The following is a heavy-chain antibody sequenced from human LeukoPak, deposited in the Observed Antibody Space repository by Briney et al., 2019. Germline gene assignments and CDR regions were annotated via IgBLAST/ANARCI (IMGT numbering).Heavy chain of an antibody. D-gene: IGHD3-10*01. CDR3: ARDFGTMVRGVLGRPSRVRYGMDV. Sequence: GSLRLSCAASGFTFSSYEMNWVRQAPGKGLEWVSYISSSGSPIYYADSVKGRFTVSRDNAKNSLYLQMNSLRAEDTAVYYCARDFGTMVRGVLGRPSRVRYGMDVWGQGTTVTVSS. CDR2: ISSSGSPI. V-gene: IGHV3-48*03. J-gene: IGHJ6*02. CDR1: GFTFSSYE.